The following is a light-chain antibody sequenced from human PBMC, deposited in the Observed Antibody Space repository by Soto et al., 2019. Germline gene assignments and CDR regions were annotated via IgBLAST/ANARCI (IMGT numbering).Light chain of an antibody. Sequence: QSALTQPPSASGSPGQSVTISCTGTSSDVVAYNYVSWYQQHPGKAPKLLIYDITNRPSGVPDRFSGSKSGNTASLTVSGLQGEDEADYYCSSYAGSNNLVFGGGTKLTVL. J-gene: IGLJ2*01. CDR3: SSYAGSNNLV. CDR1: SSDVVAYNY. V-gene: IGLV2-8*01. CDR2: DIT.